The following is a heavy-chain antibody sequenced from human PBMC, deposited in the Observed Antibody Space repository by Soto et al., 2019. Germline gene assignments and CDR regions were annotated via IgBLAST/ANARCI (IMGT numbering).Heavy chain of an antibody. Sequence: QVQLVQSGAEVTKPGASVKISCKASGYTFSSSYIHWVRQAPGQGLEWMRFINPSGFSTDYAQTLQGRVTVTRDTSTSTVYMELSSLRSEDTAVYYCASGGYTYGFSAMDVWGPGTTVAVSS. CDR1: GYTFSSSY. J-gene: IGHJ6*02. CDR3: ASGGYTYGFSAMDV. D-gene: IGHD5-18*01. V-gene: IGHV1-46*01. CDR2: INPSGFST.